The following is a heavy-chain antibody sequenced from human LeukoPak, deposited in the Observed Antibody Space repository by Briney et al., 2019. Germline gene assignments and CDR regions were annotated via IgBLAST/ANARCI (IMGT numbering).Heavy chain of an antibody. Sequence: GGSLRLSCAASGFTFSDYYMSWIRQAPGKGLEWVSYVSSSGSTIYYADSVKGRFTISRDNAKNSLYLQMNSLRAEDTAVYYCARVVVAGTFLDYWGQGTLVTVSS. CDR1: GFTFSDYY. V-gene: IGHV3-11*01. D-gene: IGHD2-15*01. CDR3: ARVVVAGTFLDY. CDR2: VSSSGSTI. J-gene: IGHJ4*02.